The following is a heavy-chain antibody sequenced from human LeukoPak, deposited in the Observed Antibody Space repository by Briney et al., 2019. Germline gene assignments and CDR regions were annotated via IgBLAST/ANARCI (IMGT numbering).Heavy chain of an antibody. Sequence: SVKVSCKASGGTFSSYAISWVRQAPGQGLEWMGRIIPILGIANYAQKFQGRVTITADKSTSTAYMELSSLRSEDTAVYYCARGPLLRFLEWFGYYYYGMDVWGQGTTVTVSS. J-gene: IGHJ6*02. D-gene: IGHD3-3*01. CDR3: ARGPLLRFLEWFGYYYYGMDV. V-gene: IGHV1-69*04. CDR1: GGTFSSYA. CDR2: IIPILGIA.